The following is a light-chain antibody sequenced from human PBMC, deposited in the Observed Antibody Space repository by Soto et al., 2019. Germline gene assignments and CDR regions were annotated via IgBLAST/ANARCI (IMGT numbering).Light chain of an antibody. V-gene: IGKV4-1*01. CDR2: WAS. CDR1: QSVLYSSNNKNY. J-gene: IGKJ5*01. Sequence: DRERTQSPDSLAVSLGERATINCKSSQSVLYSSNNKNYLAWYQQKLGQPPKLLIYWASSRESDRATGTPDRFSGSGSGTDFTLTISRLEPEDSAVYYCQQFDDSVPFGQ. CDR3: QQFDDSVP.